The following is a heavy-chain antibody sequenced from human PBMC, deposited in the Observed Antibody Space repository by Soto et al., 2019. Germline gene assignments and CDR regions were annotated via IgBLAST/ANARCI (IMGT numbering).Heavy chain of an antibody. V-gene: IGHV3-53*04. Sequence: EVQLVESGGGLVQPGGSLRLSCAASGFTVSSNYMSWVRQAPGKGLEWVSVSYSGGSTYYADSVKGRFTISRHNSKNTLYLQMNSLRAEDTAVYYCARDSIAAAGTPAFDIWGQGTMVTVSS. J-gene: IGHJ3*02. CDR3: ARDSIAAAGTPAFDI. D-gene: IGHD6-13*01. CDR1: GFTVSSNY. CDR2: SYSGGST.